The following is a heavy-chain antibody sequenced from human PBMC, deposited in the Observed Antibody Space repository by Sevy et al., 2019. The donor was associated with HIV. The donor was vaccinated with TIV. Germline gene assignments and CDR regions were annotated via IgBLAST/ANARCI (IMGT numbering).Heavy chain of an antibody. CDR3: ARRTGTTKRGYYYYGMDV. Sequence: ASVKVSCKASGYTFTSYGISWVRQAPGQGLEWRGWISAYNGNTNYAQKLQGRVTMTTDTSTSTAYRELRSLRSDDTAVYYCARRTGTTKRGYYYYGMDVWGQGTTVTVSS. V-gene: IGHV1-18*01. CDR1: GYTFTSYG. CDR2: ISAYNGNT. J-gene: IGHJ6*02. D-gene: IGHD1-7*01.